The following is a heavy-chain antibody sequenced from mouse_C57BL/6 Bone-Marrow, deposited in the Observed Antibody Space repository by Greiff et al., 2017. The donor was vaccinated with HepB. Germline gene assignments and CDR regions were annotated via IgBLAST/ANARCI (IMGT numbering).Heavy chain of an antibody. V-gene: IGHV1-19*01. Sequence: VHVKQSGPVLVKPGASVKMSCKASGYTFTDYYMNWVKQSHGKSLEWIGVINPYNGGTSYNQKFKGKATLTVDKSSSTAYMELNSLTSEDSAVYYCASRGSGYAWFAYWGQGTLVTVSA. CDR3: ASRGSGYAWFAY. CDR1: GYTFTDYY. CDR2: INPYNGGT. J-gene: IGHJ3*01. D-gene: IGHD3-2*02.